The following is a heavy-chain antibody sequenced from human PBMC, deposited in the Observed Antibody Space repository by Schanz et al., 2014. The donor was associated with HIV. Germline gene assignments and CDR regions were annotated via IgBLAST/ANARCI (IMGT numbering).Heavy chain of an antibody. Sequence: EVQLLESGGGLVRPGGSLRLSCAASGFTFSSYAMSWVRQAPGKGLEWVSAISGSGGGTYYADSVKGRFTISRDNSKNTLYLHMNSLGAEDTAVYYCAIRTPMISFGAFDIWGRGTMVTVSS. J-gene: IGHJ3*02. D-gene: IGHD3-16*01. CDR3: AIRTPMISFGAFDI. CDR1: GFTFSSYA. CDR2: ISGSGGGT. V-gene: IGHV3-23*01.